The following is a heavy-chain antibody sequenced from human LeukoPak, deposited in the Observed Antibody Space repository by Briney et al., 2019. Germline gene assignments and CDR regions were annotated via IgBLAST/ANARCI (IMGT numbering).Heavy chain of an antibody. D-gene: IGHD4-17*01. Sequence: ASVKVSCKASGYTFTSYYMHWVRQAPGQGLEWVGIINPSGGSTSYAQKFQGRVTMTRDTSTSTVYMELSSLRSEDTAVYYCARDTYGDYYYYYGMDVWGQGTTVTVSS. CDR2: INPSGGST. J-gene: IGHJ6*02. CDR3: ARDTYGDYYYYYGMDV. V-gene: IGHV1-46*01. CDR1: GYTFTSYY.